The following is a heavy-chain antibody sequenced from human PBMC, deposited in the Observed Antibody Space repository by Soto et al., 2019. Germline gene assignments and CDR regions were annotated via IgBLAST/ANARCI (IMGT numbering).Heavy chain of an antibody. D-gene: IGHD5-18*01. CDR1: GFTFSSYS. V-gene: IGHV3-21*01. CDR2: ISSSSSYI. Sequence: GGSLRLSCAASGFTFSSYSMNWVRQAPGKGLEWVSSISSSSSYIYYADSVKGRFTISRDNAKNSLYLQMNSLRAEDTAGYYCARDRLATAMGRGYFDYWGQGTLVTVSS. CDR3: ARDRLATAMGRGYFDY. J-gene: IGHJ4*02.